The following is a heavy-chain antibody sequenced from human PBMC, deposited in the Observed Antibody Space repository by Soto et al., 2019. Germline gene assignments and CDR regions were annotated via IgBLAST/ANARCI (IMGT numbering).Heavy chain of an antibody. V-gene: IGHV4-31*03. CDR1: GDSISVGYY. CDR3: ARDRGSYGIDV. Sequence: QVQLQESGPGLVKPSQTLSLTCTVSGDSISVGYYWSWIRQHPGKGLEWIGYVSPSGTTYYNPSLTSRVAISTDTSNNQFWLEVSSVTAADTAVYYCARDRGSYGIDVWGQGTTVTVSS. J-gene: IGHJ6*02. CDR2: VSPSGTT.